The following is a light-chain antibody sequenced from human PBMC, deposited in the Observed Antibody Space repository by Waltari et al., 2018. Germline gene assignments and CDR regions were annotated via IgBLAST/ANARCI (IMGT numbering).Light chain of an antibody. J-gene: IGLJ2*01. CDR2: EVT. CDR1: TSDIGGYAY. CDR3: SSYSDSSTHDVV. V-gene: IGLV2-14*01. Sequence: QSALTQPASVSGSPGQSISISCTGTTSDIGGYAYVSWYQQQPGKAPKILIYEVTHRPSGISTRFSGSKSGDTASLTISGLQAEDEAEYYCSSYSDSSTHDVVFGGGTELTVL.